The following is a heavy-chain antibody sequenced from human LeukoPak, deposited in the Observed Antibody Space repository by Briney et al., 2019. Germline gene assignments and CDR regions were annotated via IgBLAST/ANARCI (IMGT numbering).Heavy chain of an antibody. D-gene: IGHD6-19*01. CDR2: ISGSGGST. CDR1: GFTFSSYG. V-gene: IGHV3-23*01. CDR3: ATFPAYSSGPDGWFDP. Sequence: GGSLRLSCAASGFTFSSYGMSWVRQAPGKGLEWVSAISGSGGSTYYADSVKGRFTISRDNSKNTLYLQMNSLRAEDTAVYYCATFPAYSSGPDGWFDPWGQGTLVTVSS. J-gene: IGHJ5*02.